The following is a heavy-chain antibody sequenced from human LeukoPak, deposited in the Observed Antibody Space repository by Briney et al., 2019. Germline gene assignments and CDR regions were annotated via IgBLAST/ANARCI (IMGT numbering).Heavy chain of an antibody. J-gene: IGHJ4*02. CDR3: ASEYSSSSFDY. D-gene: IGHD6-6*01. CDR1: GGSLSGYY. CDR2: INHSGST. V-gene: IGHV4-34*01. Sequence: PSETLSLTCAVYGGSLSGYYWSWIRQPPGKGLEWIGEINHSGSTNYNPSLKSRVTISVDTSKNQFSLKLSSVTAADTAVYYCASEYSSSSFDYWGQGTLVTVSS.